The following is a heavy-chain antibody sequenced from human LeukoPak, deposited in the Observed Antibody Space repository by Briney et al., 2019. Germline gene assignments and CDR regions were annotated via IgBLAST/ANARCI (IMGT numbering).Heavy chain of an antibody. V-gene: IGHV7-4-1*02. J-gene: IGHJ5*02. Sequence: ASVKVSCKASGYTFTSYAMNWVRQAPGQGLEWMGWINTNTGNPTYAQGFTGRFVFSLDTSVSTAYLQISSLKAEDTAVYYCATEGYCSSTSCPSPFDPWGQGTLVTVSS. CDR1: GYTFTSYA. CDR3: ATEGYCSSTSCPSPFDP. CDR2: INTNTGNP. D-gene: IGHD2-2*01.